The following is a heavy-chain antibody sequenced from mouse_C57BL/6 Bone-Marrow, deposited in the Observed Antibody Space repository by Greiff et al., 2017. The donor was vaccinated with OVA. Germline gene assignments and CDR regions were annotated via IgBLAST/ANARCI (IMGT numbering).Heavy chain of an antibody. CDR2: IYPGDGDT. V-gene: IGHV1-82*01. CDR3: ARPFTVVAWYFDV. Sequence: VQLQQSGPELVKPGASVKISCKASGYAFSSSWMNWVKQRPGKGLEWIGRIYPGDGDTNYNGKFKGKATLTADKSSSTAYMQLSSLTSEDSAVYFCARPFTVVAWYFDVWGTGTTVTVSS. J-gene: IGHJ1*03. CDR1: GYAFSSSW. D-gene: IGHD1-1*01.